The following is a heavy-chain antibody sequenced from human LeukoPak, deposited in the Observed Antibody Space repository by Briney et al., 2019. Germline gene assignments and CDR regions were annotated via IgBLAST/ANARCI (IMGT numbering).Heavy chain of an antibody. CDR1: GGSISSYY. V-gene: IGHV4-59*01. CDR2: IYYSGST. CDR3: ARARVVDTAMVTGLYYYYYYYMDV. D-gene: IGHD5-18*01. J-gene: IGHJ6*03. Sequence: SETLSLTCTGSGGSISSYYWSWIRQPPGKGLEWIGYIYYSGSTNYNPSLKSRVTISVDTSKNQFSLKLSSVTAADTAVYYCARARVVDTAMVTGLYYYYYYYMDVWGKGTTVTVSS.